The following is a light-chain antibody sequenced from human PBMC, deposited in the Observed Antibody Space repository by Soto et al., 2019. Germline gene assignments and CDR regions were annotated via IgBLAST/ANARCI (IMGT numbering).Light chain of an antibody. J-gene: IGKJ1*01. CDR2: GVS. V-gene: IGKV1-5*03. CDR3: QQYRSVPTWA. Sequence: DIQLTQSPSTVSASVGDSVTITCRSSQTINNWLAWYQQKSGKAPKLLVFGVSTLQTGVPSRFSGSGSGTEFTLTINGLQPDDFATYSCQQYRSVPTWAFGKRTTMEVK. CDR1: QTINNW.